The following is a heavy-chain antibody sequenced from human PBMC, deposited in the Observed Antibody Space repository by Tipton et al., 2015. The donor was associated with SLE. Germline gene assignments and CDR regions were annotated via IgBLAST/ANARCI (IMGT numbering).Heavy chain of an antibody. V-gene: IGHV4-31*03. D-gene: IGHD6-19*01. J-gene: IGHJ4*02. Sequence: TLSLTCTVSGGSISSGGYYWSWIRQHPGKGLEWIGYIYYSGSTYYNPSLKSRVTISVDTSKNQFSLKLSSVTAADTAVYYCARRARIAVAGLDYWGQGTLVTVSS. CDR2: IYYSGST. CDR1: GGSISSGGYY. CDR3: ARRARIAVAGLDY.